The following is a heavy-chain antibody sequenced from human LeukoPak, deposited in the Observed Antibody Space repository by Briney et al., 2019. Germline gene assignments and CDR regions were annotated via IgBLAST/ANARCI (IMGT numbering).Heavy chain of an antibody. V-gene: IGHV3-48*03. CDR2: IGGSGTTI. CDR3: VRGLRFDP. J-gene: IGHJ5*02. CDR1: GFTFSSYE. Sequence: GGSLRLSCAASGFTFSSYEMNWVRQAPGKGLEWVSYIGGSGTTISYVDSVKGRFTISRDNAKNSLYLQMISLRAEDTAVYYCVRGLRFDPWGQGSLVTVSS.